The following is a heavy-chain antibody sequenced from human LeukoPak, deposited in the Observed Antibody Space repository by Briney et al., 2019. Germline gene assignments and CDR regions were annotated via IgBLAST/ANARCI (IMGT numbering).Heavy chain of an antibody. CDR3: ARDRYYDFWSGYYPNDPFDY. CDR1: GFTFSDYY. V-gene: IGHV3-11*04. Sequence: GGSLRLSCAASGFTFSDYYMSWIRQAPGKGLEWVSYISSSGSTIFYADSVKGRFTISRDNAKNSLYLQMNSLRAEDTAVYYCARDRYYDFWSGYYPNDPFDYWGQGTLVTVSS. CDR2: ISSSGSTI. J-gene: IGHJ4*02. D-gene: IGHD3-3*01.